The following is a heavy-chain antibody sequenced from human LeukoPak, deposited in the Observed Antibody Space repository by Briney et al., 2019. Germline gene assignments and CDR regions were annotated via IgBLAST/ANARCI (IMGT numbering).Heavy chain of an antibody. CDR1: GFTVSSNY. Sequence: PGGSLGLSCAASGFTVSSNYMSWVRQAPGKGLEWVSVIYSGGYTYYADSVKGRFTISRDNSKNTLYLQMNSLRAEDMAVYYCARVYSTYPYYYMDVWGKGTTVTVSS. CDR2: IYSGGYT. V-gene: IGHV3-53*01. D-gene: IGHD4-11*01. J-gene: IGHJ6*03. CDR3: ARVYSTYPYYYMDV.